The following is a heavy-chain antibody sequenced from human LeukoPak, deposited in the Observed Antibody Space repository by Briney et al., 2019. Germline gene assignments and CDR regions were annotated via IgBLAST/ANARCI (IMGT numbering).Heavy chain of an antibody. Sequence: SETLSLTCTVSGGSISSSSYYWDWIRHPPGKGLEWIGSIYYSGSTYYNPSLKSRVTISVDTSKNQFSLKLSSVTAADTAVYYCASWYCSGGSCPHYFDYWGQGTLVTASS. J-gene: IGHJ4*02. CDR2: IYYSGST. D-gene: IGHD2-15*01. CDR1: GGSISSSSYY. CDR3: ASWYCSGGSCPHYFDY. V-gene: IGHV4-39*07.